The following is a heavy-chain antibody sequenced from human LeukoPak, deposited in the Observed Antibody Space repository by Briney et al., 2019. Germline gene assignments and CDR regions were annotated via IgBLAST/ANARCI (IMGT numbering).Heavy chain of an antibody. Sequence: GGSLRLSCAASGFTFSSYGMTWVRQAPGKGLEWVSYISSSSSTIYYADSVKGRFTISGDNSKNTLYLQMNSLRAEDTAVYYCAKDFLGRNGRSWYSYYYYYMDVWGKGTTVTISS. D-gene: IGHD6-13*01. V-gene: IGHV3-48*01. J-gene: IGHJ6*03. CDR2: ISSSSSTI. CDR3: AKDFLGRNGRSWYSYYYYYMDV. CDR1: GFTFSSYG.